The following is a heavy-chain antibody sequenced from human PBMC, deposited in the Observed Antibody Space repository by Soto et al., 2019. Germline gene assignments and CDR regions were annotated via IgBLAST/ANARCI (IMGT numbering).Heavy chain of an antibody. CDR3: ARALYCSGGSCYSYYYYYYGMDV. V-gene: IGHV3-30-3*01. CDR2: ISYDGSNK. Sequence: QVQLVESGGGVVQPGRSLRLSCAASGFTFSSYAMHWVRQAPGKGLEWVAVISYDGSNKYYADSVKGRFTISRDNSKNTLYLQMNSLRAEDTAVYYCARALYCSGGSCYSYYYYYYGMDVWGQGTTVTVSS. D-gene: IGHD2-15*01. J-gene: IGHJ6*02. CDR1: GFTFSSYA.